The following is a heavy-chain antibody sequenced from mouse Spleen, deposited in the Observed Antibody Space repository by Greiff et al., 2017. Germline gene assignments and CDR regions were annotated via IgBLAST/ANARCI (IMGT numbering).Heavy chain of an antibody. CDR1: GYTFTSYW. CDR3: ARGEFAY. V-gene: IGHV1-55*01. CDR2: IYPGSGST. J-gene: IGHJ3*01. Sequence: QVQLKESGAELVKPGASVKMSCKASGYTFTSYWITWVKQRPGQGLEWIGDIYPGSGSTNYNEKFKSKATLTVDTSSSTAYMQLSSLTSEDSAVYYCARGEFAYWGQGTLVTVSA.